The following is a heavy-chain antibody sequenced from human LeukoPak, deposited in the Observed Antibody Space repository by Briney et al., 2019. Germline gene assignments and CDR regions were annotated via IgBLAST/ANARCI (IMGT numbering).Heavy chain of an antibody. CDR1: GGTFSSYA. J-gene: IGHJ4*02. Sequence: SVKVSCKASGGTFSSYAISWVRQAPGQGLEWMGGIIPIFGTANYAQKFQGRVTITADESTSTAYMELSSLRSEDTAVYYCALARGYYYDSSGYSLGYWGQGTLVTVSS. CDR2: IIPIFGTA. D-gene: IGHD3-22*01. CDR3: ALARGYYYDSSGYSLGY. V-gene: IGHV1-69*13.